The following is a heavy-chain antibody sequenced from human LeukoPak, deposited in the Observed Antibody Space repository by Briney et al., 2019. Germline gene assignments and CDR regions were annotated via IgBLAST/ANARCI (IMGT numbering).Heavy chain of an antibody. D-gene: IGHD6-25*01. CDR1: GYTFTSYY. Sequence: ASVEVSCKASGYTFTSYYMHWVRQAPGQGLEWMGIINPSGGSTSYAQRFQGRVTMTRDTSTSTVYMELSSLRSEDTAVYYCARDREAVAFDIWGQGTVVTVSS. CDR2: INPSGGST. CDR3: ARDREAVAFDI. J-gene: IGHJ3*02. V-gene: IGHV1-46*01.